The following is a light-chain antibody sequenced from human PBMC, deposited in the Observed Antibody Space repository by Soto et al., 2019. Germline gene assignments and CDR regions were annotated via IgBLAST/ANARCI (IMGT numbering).Light chain of an antibody. J-gene: IGLJ2*01. CDR1: SSDVGTYNY. CDR3: SSYAGSNNLI. Sequence: QSALTQPPSASGSPGQSVTISCTGTSSDVGTYNYVSWYQQHPGKASKLVIYEVSERPSGVPDRFSGSKSGNTASLTVSGLQAEDEADYYCSSYAGSNNLIFGGGTKLTVL. V-gene: IGLV2-8*01. CDR2: EVS.